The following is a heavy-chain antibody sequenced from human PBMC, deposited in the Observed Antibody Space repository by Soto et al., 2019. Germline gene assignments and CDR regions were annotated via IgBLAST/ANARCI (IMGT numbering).Heavy chain of an antibody. CDR2: IYPGDSDT. CDR1: GYSFTSDW. Sequence: PGESLKICCKGSGYSFTSDWIGWVRQMPGKGRGWMGIIYPGDSDTRYSPSFQGQVTISADKSISTAYLQWSSLKASDTAMYYCARLGPIGSGYFNWLDPWGQGTQVTVSS. D-gene: IGHD3-22*01. CDR3: ARLGPIGSGYFNWLDP. J-gene: IGHJ5*02. V-gene: IGHV5-51*01.